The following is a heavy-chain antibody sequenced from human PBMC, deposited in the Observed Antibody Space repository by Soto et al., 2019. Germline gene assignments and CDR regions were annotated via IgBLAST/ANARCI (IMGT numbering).Heavy chain of an antibody. CDR2: IWYDGSNE. CDR3: TRRFSDGWHSDY. CDR1: GFIFSGYG. Sequence: QVQLVESGGGVVQPGRSLRLSCAASGFIFSGYGMHRVRQAPGKGLEWVAVIWYDGSNENYADSVKGRFTISRDNSKNTLYLQMSSLRAEDKAVYYCTRRFSDGWHSDYWGQGTLVTVSS. J-gene: IGHJ4*02. V-gene: IGHV3-33*01. D-gene: IGHD6-19*01.